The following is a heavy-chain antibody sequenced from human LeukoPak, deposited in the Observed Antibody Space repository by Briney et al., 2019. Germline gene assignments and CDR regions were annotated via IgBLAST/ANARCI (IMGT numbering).Heavy chain of an antibody. CDR3: ARGPNSNWSGLDF. J-gene: IGHJ4*02. CDR2: ISPTGSTT. D-gene: IGHD6-6*01. Sequence: GGSLRLSCTASGFSFSGHWMHWARQLPGKGLVWVSRISPTGSTTSYADSVKGRLTVSRDNAKNTLCLQVNNLRAEDTAVYYCARGPNSNWSGLDFWGQGTLLTVSS. V-gene: IGHV3-74*01. CDR1: GFSFSGHW.